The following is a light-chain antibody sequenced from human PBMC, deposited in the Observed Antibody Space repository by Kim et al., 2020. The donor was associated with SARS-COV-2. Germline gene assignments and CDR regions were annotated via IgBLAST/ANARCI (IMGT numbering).Light chain of an antibody. Sequence: SYELTQPPSVSVSPGQTARITCSGDAFPKQYAYWYQQKPGQAPVLVIYEDSERSSGIPERFSGSSSGSTVTLSISGVQAEDESDYYCQSADDSGTWVFGG. J-gene: IGLJ3*02. V-gene: IGLV3-25*03. CDR3: QSADDSGTWV. CDR2: EDS. CDR1: AFPKQY.